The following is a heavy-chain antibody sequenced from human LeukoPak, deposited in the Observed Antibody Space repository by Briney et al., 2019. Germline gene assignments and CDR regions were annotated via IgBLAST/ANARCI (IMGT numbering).Heavy chain of an antibody. CDR2: ITGGSTTI. J-gene: IGHJ4*02. CDR1: GFTFRSYN. Sequence: GGSLRLSCAASGFTFRSYNMNWVRQAPGKGLEWVSYITGGSTTIYYADSVKGRFTISRDNAKNSLYLQMNSLRAEDTAVYYCAKVRIDYGGNLLDYWGQGTLVTVSS. CDR3: AKVRIDYGGNLLDY. V-gene: IGHV3-48*01. D-gene: IGHD4-23*01.